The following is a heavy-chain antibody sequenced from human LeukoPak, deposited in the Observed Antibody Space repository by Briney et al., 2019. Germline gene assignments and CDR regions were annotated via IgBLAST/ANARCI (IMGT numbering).Heavy chain of an antibody. CDR2: ISSSSTI. D-gene: IGHD3-22*01. CDR1: GFTFSSYS. V-gene: IGHV3-48*04. J-gene: IGHJ4*02. CDR3: ARQYYYDSSGYYYPHVEVDY. Sequence: GGSLRLSCAASGFTFSSYSMNWVRQAPGKGLEWVSYISSSSTIYYADSVKGRFTISRDNAKNSLYLQMNSLRAEDTAVYYCARQYYYDSSGYYYPHVEVDYWGQGTLVTVSS.